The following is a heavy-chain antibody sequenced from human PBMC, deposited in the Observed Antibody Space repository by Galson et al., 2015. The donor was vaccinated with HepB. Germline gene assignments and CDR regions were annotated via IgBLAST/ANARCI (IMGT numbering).Heavy chain of an antibody. CDR3: ARDLERISMVRGPKDLGY. CDR2: ISAYNGNT. Sequence: QSGAEVKKPGASVKVSCKASSYTFTSYGISWVRQAPGQGLEWMGWISAYNGNTNYAQKVQGRVTMTTETSTRTAYMELRSLRSDDTAVYYCARDLERISMVRGPKDLGYWGQGTLVTVSS. J-gene: IGHJ4*02. CDR1: SYTFTSYG. V-gene: IGHV1-18*04. D-gene: IGHD3-10*01.